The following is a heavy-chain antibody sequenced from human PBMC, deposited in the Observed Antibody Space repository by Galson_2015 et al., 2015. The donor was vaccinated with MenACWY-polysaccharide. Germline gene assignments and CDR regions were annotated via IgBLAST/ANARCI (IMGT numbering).Heavy chain of an antibody. J-gene: IGHJ6*02. V-gene: IGHV3-21*06. CDR1: GFRINTYY. Sequence: SLRLSCAASGFRINTYYMNWVRQTPGKGLEWVSSISKSGNDMQYTVSVRGRFTISRDIAKISLFLQMNSLGVEDTAIYYCAKDFHNYGMDVWGHGTTVTVSS. CDR3: AKDFHNYGMDV. CDR2: ISKSGNDM.